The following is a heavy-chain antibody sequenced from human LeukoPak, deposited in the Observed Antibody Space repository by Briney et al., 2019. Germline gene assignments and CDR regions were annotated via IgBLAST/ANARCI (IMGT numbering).Heavy chain of an antibody. CDR2: IKQDGSEK. CDR1: GFTFSSFW. J-gene: IGHJ4*02. D-gene: IGHD6-6*01. V-gene: IGHV3-7*01. Sequence: GGSLRLSCTASGFTFSSFWMSWVRQAPGKGPEWVASIKQDGSEKYYVGSVEGRFTISRDNAKNSLYLQMNSLRAEDTAVYYCARGAYSSSPAFDYWGQGTLVTVSS. CDR3: ARGAYSSSPAFDY.